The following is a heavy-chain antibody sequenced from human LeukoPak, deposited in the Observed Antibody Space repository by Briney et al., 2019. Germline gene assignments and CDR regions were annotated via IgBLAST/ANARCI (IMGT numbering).Heavy chain of an antibody. J-gene: IGHJ4*02. CDR2: ISGRYSKT. CDR3: AKERPETTAFDS. V-gene: IGHV3-23*01. Sequence: GGSVTLPCAASGLTYSSFPMFWVRGPPGGGRVWGSAISGRYSKTYYADSVKGRFTISRDNSKNTLFLQMNSLRAEDTAVYYCAKERPETTAFDSWGQGALVTVSS. CDR1: GLTYSSFP. D-gene: IGHD1-14*01.